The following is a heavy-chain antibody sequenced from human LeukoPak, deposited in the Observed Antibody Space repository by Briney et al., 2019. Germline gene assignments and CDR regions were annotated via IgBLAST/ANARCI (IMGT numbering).Heavy chain of an antibody. V-gene: IGHV3-53*01. D-gene: IGHD1-14*01. Sequence: GRSLRLSCAASGFTVITNDMTWVRQAPGKGLEWVSVLYSDGNTKYADSVQGRFTISRDNSKDTLYLEMNSLSPDDTAVYYCARGVEPLAANTLAYWGQGTLVTVSS. CDR2: LYSDGNT. CDR3: ARGVEPLAANTLAY. J-gene: IGHJ4*02. CDR1: GFTVITND.